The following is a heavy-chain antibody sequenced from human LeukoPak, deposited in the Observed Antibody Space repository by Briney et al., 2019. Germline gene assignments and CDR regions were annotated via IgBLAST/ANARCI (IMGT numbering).Heavy chain of an antibody. CDR3: ARVQQGQWLETSNDY. V-gene: IGHV3-48*03. CDR2: ISSSGSTI. Sequence: GGSLRLSCAASGFTFSSYEMNWVRQAPGKGLEWVSYISSSGSTIYYADSVKGRFTISRDNAKNSLYLQMNSLRSEDTAVYYCARVQQGQWLETSNDYWGQGTLVTVSS. CDR1: GFTFSSYE. D-gene: IGHD6-19*01. J-gene: IGHJ4*02.